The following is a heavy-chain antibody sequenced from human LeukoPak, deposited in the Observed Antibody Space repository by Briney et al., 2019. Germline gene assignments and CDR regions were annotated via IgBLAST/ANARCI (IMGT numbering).Heavy chain of an antibody. CDR2: ISSSSSTI. V-gene: IGHV3-48*04. J-gene: IGHJ3*02. CDR1: GFTFSNYA. CDR3: ARDLQGATDFWSGRDAFDI. D-gene: IGHD3-3*01. Sequence: GGSLRLSCAASGFTFSNYAMNWVRQAPGKGLEWVSYISSSSSTIYYADSVKGRFTISRDNAKNSLYLQMNSLRAEDTAVYYCARDLQGATDFWSGRDAFDIWGQGTMVTVSS.